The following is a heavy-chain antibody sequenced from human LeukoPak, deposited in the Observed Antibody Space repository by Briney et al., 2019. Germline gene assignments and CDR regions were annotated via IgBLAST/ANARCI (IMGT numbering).Heavy chain of an antibody. CDR2: ISNSGGST. J-gene: IGHJ5*02. Sequence: PGGSLRLSCAASGFTFNNYAMSWVRQASGKGLEWISSISNSGGSTFYADSVKGRFTISRDKSKNTLFLQMISLRAEDTAVYYCARDQHTSGWYGWFDPWGQGTRVTVSS. CDR1: GFTFNNYA. D-gene: IGHD6-19*01. V-gene: IGHV3-23*01. CDR3: ARDQHTSGWYGWFDP.